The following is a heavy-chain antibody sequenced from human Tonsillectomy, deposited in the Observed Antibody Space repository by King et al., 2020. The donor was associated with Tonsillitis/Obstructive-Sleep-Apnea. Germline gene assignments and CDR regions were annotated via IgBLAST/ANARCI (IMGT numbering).Heavy chain of an antibody. Sequence: VQLQQWGAGLLEPSETLSLTCAVYGGSFRGYYWSWIRQPPGKGLEWIGEINDSGGANYNPSLKSRVTISIDTSKNQFSLILTSVTAADTSMYSCARGSYSYNAMDVWGQGTTVTVSS. CDR2: INDSGGA. CDR3: ARGSYSYNAMDV. D-gene: IGHD2-2*02. CDR1: GGSFRGYY. V-gene: IGHV4-34*01. J-gene: IGHJ6*02.